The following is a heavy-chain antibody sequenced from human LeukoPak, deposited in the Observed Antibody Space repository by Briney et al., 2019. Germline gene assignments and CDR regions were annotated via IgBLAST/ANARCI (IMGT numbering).Heavy chain of an antibody. CDR2: ISYDGSNK. CDR1: GFTFSSYA. J-gene: IGHJ4*02. Sequence: GGSLRLSCAASGFTFSSYAMHWVRQAPGKGLEWVAVISYDGSNKYYADSVKGRFTISRDNAKNSLYLQMNSLRAEDTAVYYCARDGSGSYYRYWGQGTLVTVSS. CDR3: ARDGSGSYYRY. D-gene: IGHD1-26*01. V-gene: IGHV3-30-3*01.